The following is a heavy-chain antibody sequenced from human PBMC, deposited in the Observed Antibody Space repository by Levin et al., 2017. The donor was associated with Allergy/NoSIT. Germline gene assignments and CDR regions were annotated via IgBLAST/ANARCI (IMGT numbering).Heavy chain of an antibody. J-gene: IGHJ3*02. Sequence: VSGPTLVKPTQTLTLTCTFSGFSISTSGVGVGWIRQPPGKALEWLTLIYWDDDKRYSPSLKSRLTITKDNSKNQVVLTVTNMDPVDTGTYYCVHRPPYGSGSYDAFDIWGQGTMVTVSS. CDR2: IYWDDDK. CDR3: VHRPPYGSGSYDAFDI. D-gene: IGHD3-10*01. V-gene: IGHV2-5*02. CDR1: GFSISTSGVG.